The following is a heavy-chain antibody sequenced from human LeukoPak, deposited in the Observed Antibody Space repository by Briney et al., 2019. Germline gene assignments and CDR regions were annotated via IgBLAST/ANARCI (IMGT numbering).Heavy chain of an antibody. Sequence: SETLSLTCTVSGGSISSYYWSWIRQPAGKGLEWVGRIYTSGSTNYNPSLKSRVTMSVDTSKNQFSLKLSSVTAADTAVYYCARLYSSSWYFDYWGQGTLVTVSS. D-gene: IGHD6-13*01. V-gene: IGHV4-4*07. CDR1: GGSISSYY. J-gene: IGHJ4*02. CDR3: ARLYSSSWYFDY. CDR2: IYTSGST.